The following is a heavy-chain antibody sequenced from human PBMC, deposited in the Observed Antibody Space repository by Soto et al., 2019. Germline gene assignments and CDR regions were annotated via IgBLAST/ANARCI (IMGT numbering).Heavy chain of an antibody. D-gene: IGHD1-7*01. CDR1: GFTFSSYG. Sequence: GGSLRLSCAASGFTFSSYGMHWVRQAPGKGLEWVAVIWYDGSNKYYADSVKGRFTISRDNSKNTLYLQMNSLRAEDTAVYYCARDMSPFLICGARTTYGMDVWGQGTTVTVSS. V-gene: IGHV3-33*01. J-gene: IGHJ6*02. CDR2: IWYDGSNK. CDR3: ARDMSPFLICGARTTYGMDV.